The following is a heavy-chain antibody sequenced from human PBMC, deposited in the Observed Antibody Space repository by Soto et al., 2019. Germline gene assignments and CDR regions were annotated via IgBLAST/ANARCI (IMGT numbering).Heavy chain of an antibody. D-gene: IGHD6-13*01. Sequence: QVHLVQSGAEVKKPGSSVKVSCKASGGTFSSYAISWVRQAPGQGLEWMGGIIPIFGTANYAQKFQGRVTITADESTSTAYMELSSLRSEDTAVYYCARISDSSSWYPSYYYYGMDVWGQGTTVTVSS. CDR1: GGTFSSYA. J-gene: IGHJ6*02. CDR2: IIPIFGTA. CDR3: ARISDSSSWYPSYYYYGMDV. V-gene: IGHV1-69*01.